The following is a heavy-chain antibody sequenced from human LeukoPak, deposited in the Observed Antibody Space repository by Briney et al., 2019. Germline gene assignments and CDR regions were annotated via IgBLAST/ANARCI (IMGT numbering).Heavy chain of an antibody. CDR1: GFTFSSYA. D-gene: IGHD3-22*01. V-gene: IGHV3-30-3*01. J-gene: IGHJ4*02. CDR2: ISYDGSNK. Sequence: GGSLRLSCAASGFTFSSYAMHWVRQAPGKGLEWVAVISYDGSNKYYADSVKGRFTISRDNSKNTLYLQMNSLRAEDTAVYYCARDGDSSGYYQYYFGYWGQGTLVTVSS. CDR3: ARDGDSSGYYQYYFGY.